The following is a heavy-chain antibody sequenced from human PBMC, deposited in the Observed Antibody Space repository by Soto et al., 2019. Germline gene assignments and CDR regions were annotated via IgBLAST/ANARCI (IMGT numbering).Heavy chain of an antibody. D-gene: IGHD6-13*01. V-gene: IGHV3-48*01. CDR1: GFTFSSYN. Sequence: PGGSLRLSCAASGFTFSSYNMNWVRQSPGKGLEWVSYISSSGSIIYYADSVKGRFTVSRDEAKNSLYLQMNSLRVEDTAVHYCARDAGIALTGNYYGMDVWGQGTTVTVSS. J-gene: IGHJ6*02. CDR2: ISSSGSII. CDR3: ARDAGIALTGNYYGMDV.